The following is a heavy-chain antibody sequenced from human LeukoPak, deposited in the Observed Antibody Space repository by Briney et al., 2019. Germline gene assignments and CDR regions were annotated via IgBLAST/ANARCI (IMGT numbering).Heavy chain of an antibody. CDR3: ARDGTT. CDR2: INHSGST. CDR1: GGSFSGYY. Sequence: SETLSLTCAVYGGSFSGYYWSWIRQPPGKGLEWIGEINHSGSTNYNPSLKSRVTISVDTSRNQFSLKLSSVTAADTAVYYCARDGTTWGQGTLVTVSS. D-gene: IGHD1-26*01. J-gene: IGHJ5*02. V-gene: IGHV4-34*01.